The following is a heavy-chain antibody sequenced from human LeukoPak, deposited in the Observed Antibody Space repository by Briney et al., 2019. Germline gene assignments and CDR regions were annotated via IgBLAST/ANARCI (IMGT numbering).Heavy chain of an antibody. CDR3: ARVADSSGYYSLFDY. CDR2: INPSGGST. D-gene: IGHD3-22*01. CDR1: VYTFTSYY. J-gene: IGHJ4*02. V-gene: IGHV1-46*01. Sequence: ASVKVSCKASVYTFTSYYMHWVRQAPGQGLEWMGIINPSGGSTSYAQKFQGRVTMTRDTSTSTLYMELSSLRSDHTAVYYCARVADSSGYYSLFDYWGQGTLVTVSS.